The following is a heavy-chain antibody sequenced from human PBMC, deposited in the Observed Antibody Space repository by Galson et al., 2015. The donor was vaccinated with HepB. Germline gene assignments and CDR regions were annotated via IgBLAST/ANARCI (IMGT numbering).Heavy chain of an antibody. CDR1: GFTFSSYW. Sequence: LRLSCAASGFTFSSYWMSWIRQAPGKGLEWVANIKQDGSEKYYVDSVKGRFTISRDNAKNSLYLQMNSLRAEDTAVYYRARETLWFSFDPWGQGTLVTVSS. D-gene: IGHD3-10*01. J-gene: IGHJ5*02. CDR2: IKQDGSEK. V-gene: IGHV3-7*01. CDR3: ARETLWFSFDP.